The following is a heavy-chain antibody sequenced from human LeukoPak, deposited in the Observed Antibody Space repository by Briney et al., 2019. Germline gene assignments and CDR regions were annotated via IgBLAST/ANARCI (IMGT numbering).Heavy chain of an antibody. J-gene: IGHJ4*02. D-gene: IGHD3-3*01. CDR1: GGSISSYY. CDR2: IYYSGSA. V-gene: IGHV4-59*05. Sequence: SETLSLTCTVSGGSISSYYWSWIRQPPGKGLEWIGSIYYSGSAYYNPSLKSRVTISVDTSKNQFSLNLSSVTAADTAVYYCARHHYDFWSGPRAPFDYWGQGTLVTVSS. CDR3: ARHHYDFWSGPRAPFDY.